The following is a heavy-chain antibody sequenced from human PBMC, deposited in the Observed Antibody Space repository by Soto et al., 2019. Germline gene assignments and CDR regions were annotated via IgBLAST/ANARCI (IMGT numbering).Heavy chain of an antibody. V-gene: IGHV1-3*01. CDR2: INVGNVNT. CDR1: GYTYISYS. J-gene: IGHJ5*02. Sequence: GASVKVSCKASGYTYISYSMHWVRQAPGQRFEWMGWINVGNVNTKYSQNFQGRVTINQDTSASTAYMELSSLTSEDTAVYYCAREKWGSGSRWLDPWGQGTLVTVSS. D-gene: IGHD6-19*01. CDR3: AREKWGSGSRWLDP.